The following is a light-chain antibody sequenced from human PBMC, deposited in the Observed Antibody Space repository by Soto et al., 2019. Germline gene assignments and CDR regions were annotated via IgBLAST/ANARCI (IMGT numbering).Light chain of an antibody. J-gene: IGKJ1*01. Sequence: EIVLTQSPGTLSLSPGERATLPCRASQSVFNNHIGWYQQKPGQAPRRLIFGASFRATGIPDRFSGSGSGTDFTLTISRLEPEDFAVYYCQQYGSSPTTFGRGTKV. CDR3: QQYGSSPTT. CDR1: QSVFNNH. V-gene: IGKV3-20*01. CDR2: GAS.